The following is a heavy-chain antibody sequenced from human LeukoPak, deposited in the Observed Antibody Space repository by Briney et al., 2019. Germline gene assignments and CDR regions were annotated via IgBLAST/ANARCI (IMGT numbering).Heavy chain of an antibody. V-gene: IGHV3-30*18. CDR2: ISYDGSNK. CDR3: AKAVTMVRGVSQTASPDY. D-gene: IGHD3-10*01. CDR1: GFTFSSYG. J-gene: IGHJ4*02. Sequence: GGSLGLSCAASGFTFSSYGMHWVRQAPGKGLEWVAVISYDGSNKYYADSVKGRFTISRDNSKNTLYLQMNSLRAEDTAVYYCAKAVTMVRGVSQTASPDYWGQGTLVTVSS.